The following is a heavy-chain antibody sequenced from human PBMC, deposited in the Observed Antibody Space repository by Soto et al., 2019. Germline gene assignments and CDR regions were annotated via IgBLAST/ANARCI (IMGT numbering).Heavy chain of an antibody. V-gene: IGHV4-31*03. Sequence: SETLSLTCTVSGGSISSGGYYWSWIRQHPGKGLEWIGYIYYSGSTYYNPSLKSRVTISVDTSKNQFSLKLSSVTAADTAVYYCARLITMARKREYYYGMDVWGQGTTVTVSS. CDR2: IYYSGST. CDR1: GGSISSGGYY. D-gene: IGHD3-10*01. CDR3: ARLITMARKREYYYGMDV. J-gene: IGHJ6*02.